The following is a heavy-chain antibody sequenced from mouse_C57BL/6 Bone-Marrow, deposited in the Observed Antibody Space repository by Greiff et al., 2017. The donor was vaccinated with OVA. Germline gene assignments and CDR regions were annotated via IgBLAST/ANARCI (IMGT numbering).Heavy chain of an antibody. V-gene: IGHV1-9*01. J-gene: IGHJ3*01. CDR1: GYTFTGYW. Sequence: QVQLQQSGAELMKPGASVKLSCKATGYTFTGYWIEWVKQRPGHGLEWIGEILPGSGSTYYNEKFKGKATFTADPSSTTASMQLRSLTTEDSATSFCAEGGLYCGRAWFAYWGQGTLVTVSA. D-gene: IGHD1-1*01. CDR2: ILPGSGST. CDR3: AEGGLYCGRAWFAY.